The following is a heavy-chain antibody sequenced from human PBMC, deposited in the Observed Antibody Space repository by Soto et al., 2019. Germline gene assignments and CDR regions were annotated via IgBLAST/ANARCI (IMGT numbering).Heavy chain of an antibody. D-gene: IGHD5-18*01. Sequence: QVQLVESGGGVVQPGRSLRLSCAASGFTFSSYGMHWVRQAPGKGLEWVAVIWYDGSNKYYADSVKGRFTISRDNSKNTVYLQMNSLRAEDTAVFYCAKDSRGYSYGYSYDAFDIWGQGTMVTVSS. CDR2: IWYDGSNK. CDR1: GFTFSSYG. CDR3: AKDSRGYSYGYSYDAFDI. V-gene: IGHV3-33*06. J-gene: IGHJ3*02.